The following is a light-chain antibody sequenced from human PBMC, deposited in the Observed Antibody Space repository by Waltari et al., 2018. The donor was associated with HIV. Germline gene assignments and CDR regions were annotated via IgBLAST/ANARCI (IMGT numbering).Light chain of an antibody. CDR1: HSISTY. Sequence: DIQMTQSPSSLSASVGDRVTITCRASHSISTYLNWYLQKPGKAPKLLIYAASSLLSGVPSRFSRSGSGTDFTLTISSLQPEDFATYYCQQSYSIPITFGQGTRLEIK. J-gene: IGKJ5*01. V-gene: IGKV1-39*01. CDR3: QQSYSIPIT. CDR2: AAS.